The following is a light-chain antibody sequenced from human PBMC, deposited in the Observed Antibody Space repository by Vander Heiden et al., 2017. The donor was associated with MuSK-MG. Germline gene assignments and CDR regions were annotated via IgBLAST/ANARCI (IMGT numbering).Light chain of an antibody. Sequence: DIQMTQSPSSLSASVGDRVTITCRASQSISSYLNWYQQKPGKAPKLLIYAASSFQSAVPSRSSRRASGTDFTLTISRLQPEDFATYYCQQSDTTPYTFGQGTKLELK. J-gene: IGKJ2*01. CDR1: QSISSY. V-gene: IGKV1-39*01. CDR3: QQSDTTPYT. CDR2: AAS.